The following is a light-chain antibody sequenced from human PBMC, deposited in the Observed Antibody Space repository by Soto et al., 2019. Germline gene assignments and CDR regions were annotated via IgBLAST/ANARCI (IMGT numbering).Light chain of an antibody. CDR1: QSVSNS. V-gene: IGKV3-11*01. J-gene: IGKJ5*01. CDR2: DAS. Sequence: ESVLTQSKATLSLSPGERSSLSCRASQSVSNSLAWFQQKPGQAPRLLIYDASNRATGIPARFSGSGSGTDFTLTISSLEPEDFAVYYCQQRSDWITFGQGTRLEIK. CDR3: QQRSDWIT.